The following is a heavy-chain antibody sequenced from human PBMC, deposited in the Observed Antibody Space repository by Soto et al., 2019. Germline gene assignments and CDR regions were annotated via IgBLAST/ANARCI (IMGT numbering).Heavy chain of an antibody. D-gene: IGHD1-1*01. CDR2: IYPSDSDT. CDR3: ARGGVSTRTFDY. Sequence: GESLKISCKGSEYIFSTYWIAWVRQMPGKGLELMGIIYPSDSDTRYRPSFQGQVTISADKSISSAYLQWSRLRASATAMYYCARGGVSTRTFDYWGQGTPVTFSS. CDR1: EYIFSTYW. J-gene: IGHJ4*02. V-gene: IGHV5-51*01.